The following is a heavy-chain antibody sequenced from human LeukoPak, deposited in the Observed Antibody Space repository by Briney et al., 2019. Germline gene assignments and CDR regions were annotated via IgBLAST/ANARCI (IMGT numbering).Heavy chain of an antibody. CDR1: GDSISSYY. J-gene: IGHJ4*02. D-gene: IGHD6-13*01. CDR2: IYTSGST. V-gene: IGHV4-4*07. Sequence: SETLSLTCTVSGDSISSYYWSWIRQPAGKGLEWIGRIYTSGSTNYNPSLKSRVTMSVDTSKNQFSLKLSSVTAADTAVYYCARAAVRYSSSWYNYWGQGTLVTVSS. CDR3: ARAAVRYSSSWYNY.